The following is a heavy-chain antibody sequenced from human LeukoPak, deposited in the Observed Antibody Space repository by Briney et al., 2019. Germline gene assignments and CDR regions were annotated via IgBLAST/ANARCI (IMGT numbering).Heavy chain of an antibody. J-gene: IGHJ4*02. Sequence: PGGSLRLSCAASGFTFSSYEMNWVRQAPGKGLEWVSYISNSGSSIYYADSVKGRFTISRDNAKNSQYLQMNSLRAEDTAVYYCARATVGFDYWGQGTLVTVSS. CDR3: ARATVGFDY. D-gene: IGHD3-3*01. CDR2: ISNSGSSI. CDR1: GFTFSSYE. V-gene: IGHV3-48*03.